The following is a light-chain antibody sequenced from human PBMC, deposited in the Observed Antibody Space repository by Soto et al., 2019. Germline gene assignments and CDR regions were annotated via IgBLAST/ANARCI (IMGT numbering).Light chain of an antibody. V-gene: IGLV2-8*01. CDR2: EVN. J-gene: IGLJ2*01. CDR1: SSDVGGYNY. CDR3: TSFADSTVL. Sequence: QSALTQPPSASGSPGQSVTISCTGTSSDVGGYNYVSWYQQYPGKAPKLMIYEVNKRPSGVPDRFSGSKSGNTASLTVSGLQAEDEADYYCTSFADSTVLFGGGTKLTVL.